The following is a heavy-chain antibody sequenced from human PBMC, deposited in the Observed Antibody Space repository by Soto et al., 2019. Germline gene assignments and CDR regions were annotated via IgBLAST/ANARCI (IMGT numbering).Heavy chain of an antibody. Sequence: EVQLVESGGGLVKPGGSLRLSCAASGFTFSTYSMNWVRQAPGKGLEWVSSISSSSGYIYYADSVKGRITISRDDAKNSLALQMNSLRAEDTAVYYWARVRSYSYGQGYGMDVWGQGTTVTVSS. D-gene: IGHD5-18*01. CDR2: ISSSSGYI. CDR1: GFTFSTYS. CDR3: ARVRSYSYGQGYGMDV. V-gene: IGHV3-21*01. J-gene: IGHJ6*02.